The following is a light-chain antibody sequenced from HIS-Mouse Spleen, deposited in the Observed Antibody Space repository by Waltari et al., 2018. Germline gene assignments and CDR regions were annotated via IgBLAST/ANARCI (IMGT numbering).Light chain of an antibody. Sequence: QSALTQPASVSGSPGQSITISCTGTSSDVGGYNYVSWYQQHPGKAPQLLIYDVSKRPSGVSNRFAGSKSGHPASLTISGLQAEDEADYYCSSYTSSSTWVFGGGTKLTVL. CDR2: DVS. V-gene: IGLV2-14*03. CDR1: SSDVGGYNY. J-gene: IGLJ3*02. CDR3: SSYTSSSTWV.